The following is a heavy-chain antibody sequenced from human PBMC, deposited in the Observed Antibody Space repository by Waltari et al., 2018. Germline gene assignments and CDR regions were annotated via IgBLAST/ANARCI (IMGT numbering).Heavy chain of an antibody. Sequence: EVQLVESGGGLVQPGGSLRLSCAASGFTFNTYWVKWIRQAPGKGLEWVANINPDGSQKFYGDSVKGSFTVSKDNAQNSLYLQMNNLRAEDTAVYYCTTLARGESGDYWGQGTLVTVSS. D-gene: IGHD3-10*01. J-gene: IGHJ4*02. CDR3: TTLARGESGDY. CDR1: GFTFNTYW. V-gene: IGHV3-7*01. CDR2: INPDGSQK.